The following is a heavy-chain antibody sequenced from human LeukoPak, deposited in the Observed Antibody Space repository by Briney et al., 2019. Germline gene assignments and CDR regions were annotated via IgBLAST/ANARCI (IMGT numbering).Heavy chain of an antibody. CDR3: ATAGYCSSTSCVNP. CDR1: GFTFSSYW. V-gene: IGHV3-74*01. J-gene: IGHJ5*02. Sequence: QPGGSLRLSCAASGFTFSSYWMHWVRQAPGKGLVWVSRINTDGSSTSYADSVKGRFTISRDNAKNTLYLQMNSLRAEDTAVYYCATAGYCSSTSCVNPWGQGTLVTVFS. CDR2: INTDGSST. D-gene: IGHD2-2*01.